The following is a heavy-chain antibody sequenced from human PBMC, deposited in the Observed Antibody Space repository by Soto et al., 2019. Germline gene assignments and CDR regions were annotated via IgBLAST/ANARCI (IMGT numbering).Heavy chain of an antibody. CDR3: ARRYCGGTNCQSIDF. CDR2: ITSSSTYI. CDR1: GFTFNHYS. J-gene: IGHJ4*02. D-gene: IGHD2-21*01. V-gene: IGHV3-21*01. Sequence: GGSLRLSCAASGFTFNHYSMNWVRQAPGKGLEWLSSITSSSTYIYYADSVKGRFTVSRDNAKNSLYLQMNGLSPDDTGVYYCARRYCGGTNCQSIDFWGQGTLVTVS.